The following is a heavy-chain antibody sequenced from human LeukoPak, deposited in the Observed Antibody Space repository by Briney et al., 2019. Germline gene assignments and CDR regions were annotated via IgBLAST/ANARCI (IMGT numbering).Heavy chain of an antibody. CDR1: GGSISSYY. Sequence: SETPSLTCTVSGGSISSYYWSWLRQPAGKGLEWIGHIFTSGTTNYNPSLKSRVTMSVDTSKNQFSLELSSVTAADTAVYFCASKSRYSSSWPFDYWGQGTLVTVSS. D-gene: IGHD6-13*01. CDR2: IFTSGTT. CDR3: ASKSRYSSSWPFDY. J-gene: IGHJ4*02. V-gene: IGHV4-4*07.